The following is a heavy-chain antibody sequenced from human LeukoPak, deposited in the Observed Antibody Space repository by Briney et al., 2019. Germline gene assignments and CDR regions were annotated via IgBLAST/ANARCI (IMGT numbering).Heavy chain of an antibody. CDR3: AKSHYRGFGELFSNFDY. Sequence: GRSLRLSCAASGFTFSSYGMHWVRQAPGKGLEWVAVISYDGSNKYYADSVKGRFTISRENSKNTLYLQMNSLRAEDTAVYYCAKSHYRGFGELFSNFDYWGQGTLVTVSS. J-gene: IGHJ4*02. D-gene: IGHD3-10*01. CDR2: ISYDGSNK. V-gene: IGHV3-30*18. CDR1: GFTFSSYG.